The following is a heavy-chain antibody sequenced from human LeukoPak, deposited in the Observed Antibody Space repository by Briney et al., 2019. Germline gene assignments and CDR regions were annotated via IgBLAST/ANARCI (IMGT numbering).Heavy chain of an antibody. CDR2: ISSSGGST. CDR1: GFTLSSYA. D-gene: IGHD1-7*01. Sequence: GGSLRLSCAASGFTLSSYAMSWVRQAPGKGLEWVSGISSSGGSTYYADPVKGRFTISRDNSKNTLFLQMNSLRAEDTAVYFCAKSIIAGTTSRFYWFDSWGQGTLITVSS. CDR3: AKSIIAGTTSRFYWFDS. V-gene: IGHV3-23*01. J-gene: IGHJ5*01.